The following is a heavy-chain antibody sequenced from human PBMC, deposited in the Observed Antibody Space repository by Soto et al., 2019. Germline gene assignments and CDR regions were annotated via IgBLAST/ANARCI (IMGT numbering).Heavy chain of an antibody. V-gene: IGHV3-21*01. CDR2: ISSSSSYI. Sequence: PVGSLRLSCAASGFTFSSYSMNWVRQAPGKGLEWVSSISSSSSYIYYADSVKGRFTISRDNAKNSLYLQMNSLRAEDTAVYYCARDGYSSSWHPFDPWGQGTLVTVSS. CDR3: ARDGYSSSWHPFDP. CDR1: GFTFSSYS. D-gene: IGHD6-13*01. J-gene: IGHJ5*02.